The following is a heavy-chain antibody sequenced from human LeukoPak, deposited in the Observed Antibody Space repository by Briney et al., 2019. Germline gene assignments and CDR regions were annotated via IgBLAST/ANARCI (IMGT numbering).Heavy chain of an antibody. D-gene: IGHD1-26*01. CDR1: GGSISSSSYY. V-gene: IGHV4-39*07. CDR3: ARDRSGSYRYDAFDI. J-gene: IGHJ3*02. CDR2: IYYSGST. Sequence: SETLSLTCTASGGSISSSSYYWGWVRQPPGKGLEWIGSIYYSGSTYYNPSLKSRVTISVDTSKNQFSLKLSSVTAADTAVYYCARDRSGSYRYDAFDIWGQGTMVTVSS.